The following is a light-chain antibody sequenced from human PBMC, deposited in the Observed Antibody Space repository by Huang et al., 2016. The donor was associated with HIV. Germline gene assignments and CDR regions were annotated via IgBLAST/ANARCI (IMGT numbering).Light chain of an antibody. V-gene: IGKV2-28*01. Sequence: DIVMTQSPLSLPVTPGEPASISCRSSQSLLHTNGYNYLECYLPKPGQSPQLLIYLGSIRACGVPDRFSGSGSVVDFTLKISRVEAEDVGVYYCMQALQTPRTFGQGTRLDIK. CDR1: QSLLHTNGYNY. J-gene: IGKJ5*01. CDR2: LGS. CDR3: MQALQTPRT.